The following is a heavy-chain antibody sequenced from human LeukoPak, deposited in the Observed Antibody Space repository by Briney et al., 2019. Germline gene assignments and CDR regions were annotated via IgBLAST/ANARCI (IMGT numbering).Heavy chain of an antibody. CDR1: GFTFSSYA. J-gene: IGHJ4*02. V-gene: IGHV3-23*01. Sequence: TGGSLRLSCAASGFTFSSYAMSWVRQAPGKGLEWVSAISGSGGSTYYADSVKGRFTISRDNSKNTLYLQMNSLRAEDTAVYYCAKDRGDSIVSDYWGQGTLVTVSS. CDR2: ISGSGGST. D-gene: IGHD3-22*01. CDR3: AKDRGDSIVSDY.